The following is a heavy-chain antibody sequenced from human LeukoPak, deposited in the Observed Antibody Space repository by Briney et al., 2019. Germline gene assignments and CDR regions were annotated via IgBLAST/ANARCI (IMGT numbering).Heavy chain of an antibody. CDR2: IYPGDSDT. CDR3: ARAYNWNFRDYYYMDV. Sequence: GESLKISCKGSGFSFTSYWIGWVRQMPGKGLEWMGIIYPGDSDTRYSPSFQGQVTISADKSISTAYLQWSSLEASDTAMYYCARAYNWNFRDYYYMDVWGKGTTVTVSS. CDR1: GFSFTSYW. D-gene: IGHD1-7*01. J-gene: IGHJ6*03. V-gene: IGHV5-51*01.